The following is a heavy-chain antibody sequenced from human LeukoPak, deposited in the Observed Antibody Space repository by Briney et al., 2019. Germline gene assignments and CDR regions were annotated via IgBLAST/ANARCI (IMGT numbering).Heavy chain of an antibody. CDR1: GFTFSSYW. CDR2: INTDGSST. V-gene: IGHV3-74*01. Sequence: GGSLRLSCAASGFTFSSYWMHWVRQAPGKGLVWVSRINTDGSSTNYATSVKGRFTMSRDNAKNTLCLQMSSLTAEDTAVYYCVRGSAAAKNAFDVWGQGTMVSVSS. D-gene: IGHD6-13*01. J-gene: IGHJ3*01. CDR3: VRGSAAAKNAFDV.